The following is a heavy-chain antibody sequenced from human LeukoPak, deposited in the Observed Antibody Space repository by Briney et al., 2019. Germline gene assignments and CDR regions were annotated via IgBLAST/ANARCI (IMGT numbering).Heavy chain of an antibody. CDR2: IWYDGSNK. J-gene: IGHJ6*02. V-gene: IGHV3-33*01. CDR1: GFTFSSYG. Sequence: GGSLRLSCAASGFTFSSYGMHWVRQAPGKGLEWVAVIWYDGSNKYYADSVKGRFTISRDNSKNTLYLQMNSLRAEDTAVYYCARDLRVVRFLEWAPYYYYGMDVWGQGTTVTVSS. CDR3: ARDLRVVRFLEWAPYYYYGMDV. D-gene: IGHD3-3*01.